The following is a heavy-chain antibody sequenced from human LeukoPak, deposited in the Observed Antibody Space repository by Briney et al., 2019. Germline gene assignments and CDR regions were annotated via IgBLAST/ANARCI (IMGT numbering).Heavy chain of an antibody. V-gene: IGHV3-21*01. CDR2: ISSSSSYI. CDR1: GFTFSSYS. Sequence: PGGSLRLSCAASGFTFSSYSMNWVRQAPGKGLEWVSSISSSSSYIYYADSVKGRFTISRDNAKNSLYLQMNSLRAEDTAVYYCVRDRLGGYSSSSGLSYWGQGTLVTVSS. D-gene: IGHD6-6*01. J-gene: IGHJ4*02. CDR3: VRDRLGGYSSSSGLSY.